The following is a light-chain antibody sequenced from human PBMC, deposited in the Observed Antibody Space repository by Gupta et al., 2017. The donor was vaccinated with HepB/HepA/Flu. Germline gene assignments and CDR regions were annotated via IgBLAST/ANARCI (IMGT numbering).Light chain of an antibody. CDR1: SPNIGSNY. CDR2: RND. Sequence: QSLLTQPPSASATPGQRVPVSCSGSSPNIGSNYVFWYQQFPGMAPKLLIYRNDQRPSGVPDRFSGSKSGTTASLAISGLRSEDEADYYCATWDDNMSGYVFATGTKVTVL. CDR3: ATWDDNMSGYV. J-gene: IGLJ1*01. V-gene: IGLV1-47*01.